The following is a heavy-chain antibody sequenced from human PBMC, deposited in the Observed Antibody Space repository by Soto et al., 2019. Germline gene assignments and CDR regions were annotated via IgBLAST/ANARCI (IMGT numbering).Heavy chain of an antibody. CDR1: GFTFDDYS. V-gene: IGHV3-43*01. D-gene: IGHD5-12*01. Sequence: GGSLRLSCATSGFTFDDYSLHWVRQAPGKGLEWVSLISWDGGSTHYVDSVKGRLTISRDNGKNSLFLQMNSLRTEDTALYYCAKDIDRRRDGYEGFHFDYWGQGTLVTVSS. CDR2: ISWDGGST. CDR3: AKDIDRRRDGYEGFHFDY. J-gene: IGHJ4*02.